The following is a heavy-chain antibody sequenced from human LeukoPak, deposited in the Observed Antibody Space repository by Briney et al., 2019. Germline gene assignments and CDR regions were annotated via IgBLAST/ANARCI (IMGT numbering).Heavy chain of an antibody. CDR1: GFTFSSYS. J-gene: IGHJ4*02. CDR2: ISTSSSYI. Sequence: GGSLRLSCAASGFTFSSYSMNWVRQAPGKGLEWVSSISTSSSYIYYADSVKGRFTISRYNAKNSLYLQMNSLRAEDTAVYYCARDFAEYCSGGSCQAFDYWGQGTLVTVSS. V-gene: IGHV3-21*01. CDR3: ARDFAEYCSGGSCQAFDY. D-gene: IGHD2-15*01.